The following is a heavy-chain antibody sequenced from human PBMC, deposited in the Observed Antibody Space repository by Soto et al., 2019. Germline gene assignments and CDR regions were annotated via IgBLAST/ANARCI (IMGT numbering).Heavy chain of an antibody. CDR1: GFTFSSYG. V-gene: IGHV3-33*01. D-gene: IGHD5-12*01. CDR3: ARENVDIVATQGLGYYFDY. J-gene: IGHJ4*02. Sequence: QVQLVESGGGVVQPGRSLRLSCAASGFTFSSYGMHWVRQAPGKGLEWVAVIWYDGSNKYYADSVKGRFTISRDSSKNTLYLQMNSLRAEDTAVYYCARENVDIVATQGLGYYFDYWGQGTLVTVSS. CDR2: IWYDGSNK.